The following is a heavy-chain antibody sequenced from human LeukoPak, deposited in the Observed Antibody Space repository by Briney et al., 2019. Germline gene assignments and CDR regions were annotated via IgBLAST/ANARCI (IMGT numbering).Heavy chain of an antibody. Sequence: GGSLRLSCAAFGFTFSSYGMHWVRQAPGKGLEWVAFIRYDGSNKYYADSVKGRFTISRDNSKNTLYLQMNSLRAEDTAVYYCAKVGLCGDWFDPWGQGTLVTVSS. V-gene: IGHV3-30*02. J-gene: IGHJ5*02. D-gene: IGHD4/OR15-4a*01. CDR1: GFTFSSYG. CDR2: IRYDGSNK. CDR3: AKVGLCGDWFDP.